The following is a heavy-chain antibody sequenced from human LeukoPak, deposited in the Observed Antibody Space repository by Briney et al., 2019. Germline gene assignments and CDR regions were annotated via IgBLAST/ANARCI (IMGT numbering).Heavy chain of an antibody. V-gene: IGHV3-7*01. CDR2: INPSGSET. CDR3: ARGHYGLDV. CDR1: GFTLSNHW. Sequence: GGSLRLSCAASGFTLSNHWLTWVRQAPGKRPQWVAHINPSGSETAFLDSVRGRFTISRDSSKNSLYLQVNTLRVEDTAVYHCARGHYGLDVWGQGTTVTVSS. J-gene: IGHJ6*02.